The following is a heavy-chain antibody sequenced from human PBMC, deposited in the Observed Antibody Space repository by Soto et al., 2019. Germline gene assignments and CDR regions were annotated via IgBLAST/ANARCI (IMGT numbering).Heavy chain of an antibody. CDR2: INHSGST. J-gene: IGHJ4*02. D-gene: IGHD3-3*01. Sequence: PSETLSLTCAVYGGSFSGYYWGWIRQPPGKGLEWIGEINHSGSTNYNPSLKSRVTISVDTSKNQFSLKLSSVTAADTAVYYCARGRLRFLEWSPPYIDYSGQGTLVTVST. CDR1: GGSFSGYY. V-gene: IGHV4-34*01. CDR3: ARGRLRFLEWSPPYIDY.